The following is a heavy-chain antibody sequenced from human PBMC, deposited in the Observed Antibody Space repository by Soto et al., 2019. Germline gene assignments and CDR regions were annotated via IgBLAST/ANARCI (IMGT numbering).Heavy chain of an antibody. D-gene: IGHD2-15*01. V-gene: IGHV3-23*01. CDR1: GFTFSRYA. J-gene: IGHJ4*02. CDR3: AKSRFVVVGLFDY. Sequence: GGSLRLSCAASGFTFSRYAMSWVRQAPGKGLEWVSAISGSGGSTYYADSVKGRFTISRDNSKNTLYLQMNSLRAEDTAVYYCAKSRFVVVGLFDYWGQGTLVTVSS. CDR2: ISGSGGST.